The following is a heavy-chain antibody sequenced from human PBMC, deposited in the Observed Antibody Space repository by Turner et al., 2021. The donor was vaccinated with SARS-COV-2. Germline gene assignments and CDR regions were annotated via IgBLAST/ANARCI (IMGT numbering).Heavy chain of an antibody. D-gene: IGHD3-16*01. Sequence: EVQLVESGGGLVQPGGSLSISCGASGFIFRSYWMSWVRQAPGKGPEWVANIKQDGSEKYYVDSVKGRFTISRDNAKNSLYLQMSSLRAEDTAVYYCARVSGAAVWGNYAFDIWGQGTMVTVSS. V-gene: IGHV3-7*01. CDR2: IKQDGSEK. CDR3: ARVSGAAVWGNYAFDI. CDR1: GFIFRSYW. J-gene: IGHJ3*02.